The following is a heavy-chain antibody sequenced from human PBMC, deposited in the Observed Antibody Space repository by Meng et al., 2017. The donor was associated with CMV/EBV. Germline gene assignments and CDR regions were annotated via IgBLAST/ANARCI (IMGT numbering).Heavy chain of an antibody. V-gene: IGHV6-1*01. CDR3: ARDLTGYSSGWYLPYYYYGMDV. CDR2: TYYRSKWYN. J-gene: IGHJ6*02. CDR1: GDSVSSNSAA. Sequence: SETLSLTCAISGDSVSSNSAAWNWIRQSPSRGLEWLGRTYYRSKWYNDYAVSVKSRITINPDTSKNQFSLQLNSVTPEDTAVYYCARDLTGYSSGWYLPYYYYGMDVWGQGTTVTVSS. D-gene: IGHD6-19*01.